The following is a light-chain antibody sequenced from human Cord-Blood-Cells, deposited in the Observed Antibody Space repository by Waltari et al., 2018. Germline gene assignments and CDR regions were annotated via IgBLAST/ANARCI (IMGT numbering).Light chain of an antibody. Sequence: EIVLTQSPATLSFSPGERATLSCTASQSVSSYLAWYQQKPGQAPRLLIYDASNRATGIPARFSGSGSGTAFTLAISSLEPEDFAGNSCRHRSNGPRTFVRGTKVESK. CDR1: QSVSSY. J-gene: IGKJ4*01. CDR2: DAS. CDR3: RHRSNGPRT. V-gene: IGKV3-11*01.